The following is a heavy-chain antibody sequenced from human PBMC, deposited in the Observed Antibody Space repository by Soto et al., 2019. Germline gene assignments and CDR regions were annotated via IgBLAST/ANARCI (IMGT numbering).Heavy chain of an antibody. Sequence: GGSLRLSCAASGFTFSSYWMSWVRQAPGKGLEWVANIKQDGSEKYYVDSVKGRFTISRDNAKNSLYLQMNSLRAEDTAVYYCARGGYGSGSYSYYYYYMDVWGKGTTVTVSS. CDR2: IKQDGSEK. D-gene: IGHD3-10*01. J-gene: IGHJ6*03. CDR1: GFTFSSYW. V-gene: IGHV3-7*01. CDR3: ARGGYGSGSYSYYYYYMDV.